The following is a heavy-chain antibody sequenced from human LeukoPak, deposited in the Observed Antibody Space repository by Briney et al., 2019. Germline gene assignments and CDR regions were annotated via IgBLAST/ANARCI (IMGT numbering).Heavy chain of an antibody. Sequence: SETLSLTCAVYGGSFSGYYWSWIRQPPGKGLEWIGEINHSGSTNYNPSLNSRVTISVDTSKNQFSLKLSSVTAADTAVYYCARGEYFDCFDYWGQGTLVTVSS. J-gene: IGHJ4*02. CDR1: GGSFSGYY. CDR3: ARGEYFDCFDY. V-gene: IGHV4-34*01. CDR2: INHSGST. D-gene: IGHD3-9*01.